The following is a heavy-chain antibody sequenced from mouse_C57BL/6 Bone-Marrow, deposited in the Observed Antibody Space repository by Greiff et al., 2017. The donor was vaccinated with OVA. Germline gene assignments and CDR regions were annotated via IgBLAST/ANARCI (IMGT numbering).Heavy chain of an antibody. D-gene: IGHD4-1*01. V-gene: IGHV1-18*01. CDR1: GYTFTDYN. J-gene: IGHJ2*01. CDR2: INPNNGGT. CDR3: ARCELGRWYFDY. Sequence: VQLQQSGPELVKPGASVKIPCKASGYTFTDYNMDWVKQSHGKSLEWIGDINPNNGGTIYNQKFKGKATLTVDKSSSTAYMELRSLTSEDTAVYYCARCELGRWYFDYWGQGTTLTVSS.